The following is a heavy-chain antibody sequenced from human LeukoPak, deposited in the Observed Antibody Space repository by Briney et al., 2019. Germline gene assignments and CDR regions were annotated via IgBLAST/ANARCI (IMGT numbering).Heavy chain of an antibody. CDR2: IKSKTDGGTT. CDR1: GFTFSNAW. Sequence: GGSLRLSCAASGFTFSNAWMSWVRQAPGKGLEWVGRIKSKTDGGTTDYAAPVKGRFTISRDDSKNTLYLQMNSLKTEDTAVYYCATDVWVGATTGTFDYWGQGTLVTVSS. D-gene: IGHD1-26*01. V-gene: IGHV3-15*01. CDR3: ATDVWVGATTGTFDY. J-gene: IGHJ4*02.